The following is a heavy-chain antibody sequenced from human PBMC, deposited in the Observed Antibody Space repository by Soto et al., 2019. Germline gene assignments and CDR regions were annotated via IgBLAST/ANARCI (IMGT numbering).Heavy chain of an antibody. CDR1: GGSISSSSYY. D-gene: IGHD6-19*01. V-gene: IGHV4-39*01. J-gene: IGHJ4*02. CDR2: VYYSGST. Sequence: QLQLQESGPGLVKPSETLSLTCTVSGGSISSSSYYWGWIRQPPGKGLVWIGSVYYSGSTYYNPSLKSRVTISVDTSKNHFSLKLRSVTAADTAVYYCGRHPWASGWYEGVGPFDFWGQGTLVTVSS. CDR3: GRHPWASGWYEGVGPFDF.